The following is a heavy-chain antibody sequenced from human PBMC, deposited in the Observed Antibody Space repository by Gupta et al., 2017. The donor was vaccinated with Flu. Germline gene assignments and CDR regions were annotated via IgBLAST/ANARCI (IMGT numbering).Heavy chain of an antibody. Sequence: EVQLLESGGGLVQPGGSLRLSCAASGFTFSSYAMSWVRQAPGKGLEWVSAISGSGGSTYYADSVKGRFTISRDNSKNTLYLQMNSLRAEDTDVYYCAKDPQYYYDSSGYYNYWGQGTLVTVSS. CDR2: ISGSGGST. CDR1: GFTFSSYA. J-gene: IGHJ4*02. CDR3: AKDPQYYYDSSGYYNY. V-gene: IGHV3-23*01. D-gene: IGHD3-22*01.